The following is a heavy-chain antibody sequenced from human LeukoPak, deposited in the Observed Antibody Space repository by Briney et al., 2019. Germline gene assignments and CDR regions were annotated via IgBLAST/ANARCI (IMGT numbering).Heavy chain of an antibody. V-gene: IGHV4-30-4*08. CDR3: ARGESYYDFWSGLFDP. Sequence: PSETLSLTCTVSGGSISSGDYYWSWIRQPPGKGLEWIGYIYYSGSTYYNPSLKSRVTISVDTSKNQFSRKLSSVTAADTAVYYCARGESYYDFWSGLFDPWGQGTLVTVSS. CDR1: GGSISSGDYY. D-gene: IGHD3-3*01. J-gene: IGHJ5*02. CDR2: IYYSGST.